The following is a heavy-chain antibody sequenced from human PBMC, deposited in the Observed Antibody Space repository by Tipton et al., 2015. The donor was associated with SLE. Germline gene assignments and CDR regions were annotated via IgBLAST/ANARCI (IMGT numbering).Heavy chain of an antibody. V-gene: IGHV4-38-2*02. CDR2: FYHSGNT. CDR3: ARDRRKRHGDGFLWFGNNDDAHYYYMDV. J-gene: IGHJ6*03. D-gene: IGHD3-10*01. CDR1: RYSFTSGYY. Sequence: TLSLTCIVSRYSFTSGYYWGWMRQAPGKELEWVGSFYHSGNTYYNPSLMSRVTILADTSKNQFSLKLTSVTAAETAMYYCARDRRKRHGDGFLWFGNNDDAHYYYMDVWGRGTTVTVS.